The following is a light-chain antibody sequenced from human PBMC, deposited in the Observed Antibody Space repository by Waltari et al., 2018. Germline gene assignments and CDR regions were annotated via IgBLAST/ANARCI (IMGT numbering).Light chain of an antibody. Sequence: EIVLTQSPGTLSLSPGERATLSCRASQSIGIYLAWYQQKPGQAPRLLMYHASSRATGIPERFSGSGSGTDFSLTISRLEPEDFAVYYCQKYESLPATFGQGTKVEIK. CDR2: HAS. CDR1: QSIGIY. CDR3: QKYESLPAT. J-gene: IGKJ1*01. V-gene: IGKV3-20*01.